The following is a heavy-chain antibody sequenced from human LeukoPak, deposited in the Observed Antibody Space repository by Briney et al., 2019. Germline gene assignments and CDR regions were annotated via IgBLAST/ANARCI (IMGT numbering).Heavy chain of an antibody. J-gene: IGHJ4*02. CDR3: ARDPGYSYGYPLDN. Sequence: GGSLRLSCAASGFTFSDYYMTWIRQAPGKGLEWVSCISGGGTTISYADSVEGRFTISRDNAKNTLFLQMNSLRAEDTAVYYCARDPGYSYGYPLDNWGQGTLVTVSS. CDR2: ISGGGTTI. D-gene: IGHD5-18*01. V-gene: IGHV3-11*04. CDR1: GFTFSDYY.